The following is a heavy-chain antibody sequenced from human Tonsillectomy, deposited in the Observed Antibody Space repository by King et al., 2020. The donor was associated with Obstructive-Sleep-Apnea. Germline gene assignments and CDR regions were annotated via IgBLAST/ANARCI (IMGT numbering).Heavy chain of an antibody. CDR1: GGSVSSGSYY. Sequence: QLQESGPGLVKPSETLSLTCTVSGGSVSSGSYYWSWIRQPPGKGLEWIGYIYYSGSTNYNPPLKSRVTISVDTSKNQFSLKLSSVTAADTAVYYCARDGAAPGYSSGWYGAFDIWGQGTMVTVSS. V-gene: IGHV4-61*01. D-gene: IGHD6-19*01. CDR3: ARDGAAPGYSSGWYGAFDI. CDR2: IYYSGST. J-gene: IGHJ3*02.